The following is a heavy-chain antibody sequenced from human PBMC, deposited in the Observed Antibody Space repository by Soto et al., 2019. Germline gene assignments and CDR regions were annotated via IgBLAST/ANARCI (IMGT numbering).Heavy chain of an antibody. J-gene: IGHJ4*02. Sequence: GGSLRLSCAASGFTFSSYAMGWVRQGPGKGLEWVAVVSIGGSTHYADSVRGRFTISRDNSKNTLSLQMNSLTAEDTAVHFCAKRRGAGGHFDYWGQGALVTVSS. V-gene: IGHV3-23*01. CDR3: AKRRGAGGHFDY. CDR2: VSIGGST. D-gene: IGHD2-15*01. CDR1: GFTFSSYA.